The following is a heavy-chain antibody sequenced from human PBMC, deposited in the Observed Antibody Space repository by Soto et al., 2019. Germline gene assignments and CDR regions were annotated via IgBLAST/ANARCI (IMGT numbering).Heavy chain of an antibody. CDR1: GFTISSYA. CDR3: AHTQGIVLVPAAIWY. Sequence: GGSLRLSCAASGFTISSYAMSWVRQAPGKGLEWVSGITASGGSTSYADSVKGRFTISRDNSKNTLYLQMNSLRAEDTAVYYCAHTQGIVLVPAAIWYWGQGTLVTVSS. V-gene: IGHV3-23*01. D-gene: IGHD2-2*02. J-gene: IGHJ4*02. CDR2: ITASGGST.